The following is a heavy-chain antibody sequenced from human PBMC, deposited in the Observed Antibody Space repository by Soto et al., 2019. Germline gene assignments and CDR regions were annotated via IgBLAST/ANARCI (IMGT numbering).Heavy chain of an antibody. J-gene: IGHJ6*02. Sequence: SETLSLTYTVSGGSISSSSYYWGWIRQPPGKGLEWIGSIYYSGSTYYNPSLKSRVTISVDTSKNQFSLKLSSVTAADTAVYYCARQDYDFWYYYYGMDVWGQGTTVTVSS. V-gene: IGHV4-39*01. CDR3: ARQDYDFWYYYYGMDV. CDR2: IYYSGST. D-gene: IGHD3-3*01. CDR1: GGSISSSSYY.